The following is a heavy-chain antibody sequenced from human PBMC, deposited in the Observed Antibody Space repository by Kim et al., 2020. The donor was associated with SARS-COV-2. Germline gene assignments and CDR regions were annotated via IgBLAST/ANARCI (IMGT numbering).Heavy chain of an antibody. CDR2: IYSGGSST. J-gene: IGHJ4*01. D-gene: IGHD7-27*01. CDR1: GFTFSSYA. Sequence: GGSLRLSCAASGFTFSSYAMSWVRQAPGKGLEWVSVIYSGGSSTYYADSVKGRFTISRDNSKNTLYLQMNSLRAEDTAVYYCAKAGGPHWGTPLYYFDY. CDR3: AKAGGPHWGTPLYYFDY. V-gene: IGHV3-23*03.